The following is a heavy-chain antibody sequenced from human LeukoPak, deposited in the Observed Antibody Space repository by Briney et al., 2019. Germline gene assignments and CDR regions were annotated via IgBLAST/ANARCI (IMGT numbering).Heavy chain of an antibody. CDR1: GFTFSNYA. D-gene: IGHD5-24*01. Sequence: PGGSLRLSCAASGFTFSNYAMNWVRQAPGKGLEWVAVISYDGSNKYYADSVKGRFTISRDNSKNTLYLQMNSLRAEDTAVYYCAREGDGYKGGFDYWGQGTLVTVSS. CDR3: AREGDGYKGGFDY. CDR2: ISYDGSNK. J-gene: IGHJ4*02. V-gene: IGHV3-30-3*01.